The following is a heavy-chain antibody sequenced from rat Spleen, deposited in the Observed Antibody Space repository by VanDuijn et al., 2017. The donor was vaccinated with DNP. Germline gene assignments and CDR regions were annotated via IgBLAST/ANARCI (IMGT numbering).Heavy chain of an antibody. J-gene: IGHJ1*01. CDR1: GFTFRTYW. V-gene: IGHV5-31*01. D-gene: IGHD1-1*01. Sequence: EVQLVESGGGLVQPGRSLKVSCVASGFTFRTYWMYWIRQAPTKGLEWVASITSSGGSTYYPDSVKGRFTISRDNAKSTLYLQMNSLRSEDTATYYCARGVYYYSATYWYFDFWGPGTMVSVSS. CDR2: ITSSGGST. CDR3: ARGVYYYSATYWYFDF.